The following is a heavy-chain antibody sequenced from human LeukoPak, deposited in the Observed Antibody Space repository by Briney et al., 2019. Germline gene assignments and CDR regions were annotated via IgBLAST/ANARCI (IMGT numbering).Heavy chain of an antibody. CDR3: ARGSRHGSGSYSNWFDP. J-gene: IGHJ5*02. V-gene: IGHV1-2*02. CDR1: GYTFTGYY. Sequence: GASVKVSRKASGYTFTGYYMHWVRQAPGQGLEWMGWINPNSGGTNYAQKFQGRVTMTRDTSISTAYMELSRLRSDDTAVYYCARGSRHGSGSYSNWFDPWGQGTLVTVSS. CDR2: INPNSGGT. D-gene: IGHD3-10*01.